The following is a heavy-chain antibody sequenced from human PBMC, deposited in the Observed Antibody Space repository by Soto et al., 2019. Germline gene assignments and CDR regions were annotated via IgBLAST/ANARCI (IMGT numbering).Heavy chain of an antibody. CDR2: IYYSGST. J-gene: IGHJ4*02. CDR3: ARHANWNFDKLNDY. V-gene: IGHV4-59*08. Sequence: PSETLSLTCTVSGGSISSYYWSWIRQPPGKGLEWIGYIYYSGSTNYNPSLKSRVTISVDTSKNQFSLKLSSVTAADTAVYYCARHANWNFDKLNDYWGQGTLVTVSS. CDR1: GGSISSYY. D-gene: IGHD1-7*01.